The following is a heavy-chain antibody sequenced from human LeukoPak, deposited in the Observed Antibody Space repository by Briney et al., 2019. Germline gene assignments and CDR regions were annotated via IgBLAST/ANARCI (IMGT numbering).Heavy chain of an antibody. Sequence: GASVKVSCKASGYTFTSYGISWVRQAPGQGLEWMGWISAYNGNTNYAQKLQGRVTITADKSTRTAYMDLSSLRSEDTAVYYCARDNDSRDPPHFDYWGQGTLVTVSS. CDR1: GYTFTSYG. CDR2: ISAYNGNT. D-gene: IGHD3-16*01. CDR3: ARDNDSRDPPHFDY. V-gene: IGHV1-18*04. J-gene: IGHJ4*02.